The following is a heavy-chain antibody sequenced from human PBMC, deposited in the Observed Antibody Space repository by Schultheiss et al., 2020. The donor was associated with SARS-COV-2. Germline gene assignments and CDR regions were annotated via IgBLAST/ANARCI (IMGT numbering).Heavy chain of an antibody. CDR1: GYSFTSYW. CDR3: ARQDCSSTSCPRYYMDI. V-gene: IGHV5-51*01. D-gene: IGHD2-2*01. Sequence: GESLKISCKRSGYSFTSYWIGWVRQMPGKGLEWMGIIYPGDSDTRYSPSFQGQVTISADKSISTAYLQWSSLKASDTAMYYCARQDCSSTSCPRYYMDIWGKGTTVTVSS. J-gene: IGHJ6*03. CDR2: IYPGDSDT.